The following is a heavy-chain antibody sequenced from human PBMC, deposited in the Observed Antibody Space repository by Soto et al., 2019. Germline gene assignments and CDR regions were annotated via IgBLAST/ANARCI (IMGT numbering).Heavy chain of an antibody. CDR1: GGSISSNF. Sequence: QVQLQESGPGLVKPSETLSLTCTVSGGSISSNFWSWIRQYPGKGLEWIGYISHSGSTYYNPSLKSRRIIXXDXPXXHSSLRLSSVTAADTAVYYCATYWGAGNDAKGFHIWGQGTAVTVSS. D-gene: IGHD6-13*01. V-gene: IGHV4-59*06. CDR3: ATYWGAGNDAKGFHI. J-gene: IGHJ3*02. CDR2: ISHSGST.